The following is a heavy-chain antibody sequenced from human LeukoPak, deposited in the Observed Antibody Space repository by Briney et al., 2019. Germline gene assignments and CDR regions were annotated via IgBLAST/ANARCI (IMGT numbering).Heavy chain of an antibody. CDR1: GDSINTGGSY. CDR2: IYYSGST. J-gene: IGHJ4*02. Sequence: SETLSLTCNVSGDSINTGGSYWGWIRQPPGKGLEWIGSIYYSGSTYYNPSLQSRVTISVDTSKNQFSLKLSSVTAADTAVYYCARDIVVVAASLYYFDYWGQGTLVTVSS. D-gene: IGHD2-15*01. CDR3: ARDIVVVAASLYYFDY. V-gene: IGHV4-39*07.